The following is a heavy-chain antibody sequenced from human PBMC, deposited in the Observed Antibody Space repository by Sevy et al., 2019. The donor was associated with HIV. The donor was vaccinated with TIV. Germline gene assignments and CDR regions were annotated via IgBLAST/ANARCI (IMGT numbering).Heavy chain of an antibody. Sequence: ASVKVSCKASGYTFTSYDINWVRQATGQGLEWMGWMNPNSGNTGYAQKFQGRVTMTRNTSISTAYMELSSLRSEDRAVYYCAREVNSSGWYYYYYGMDVWGQGTTVTVSS. J-gene: IGHJ6*02. CDR3: AREVNSSGWYYYYYGMDV. CDR2: MNPNSGNT. V-gene: IGHV1-8*01. D-gene: IGHD6-19*01. CDR1: GYTFTSYD.